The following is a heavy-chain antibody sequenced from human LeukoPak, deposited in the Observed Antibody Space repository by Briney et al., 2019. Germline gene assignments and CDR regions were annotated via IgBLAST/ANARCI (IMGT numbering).Heavy chain of an antibody. D-gene: IGHD5-24*01. V-gene: IGHV3-21*01. Sequence: PGGSLRLSCAASGFTFSSYTMNWVRQAPGKGLEWVSSISSGGTYIYYADSVKGRFTISRDNAKSSLYLQMNSLRAEGTAVYYCARVSGKWLQYYFDYWGQGTLVTVSS. CDR1: GFTFSSYT. CDR3: ARVSGKWLQYYFDY. CDR2: ISSGGTYI. J-gene: IGHJ4*02.